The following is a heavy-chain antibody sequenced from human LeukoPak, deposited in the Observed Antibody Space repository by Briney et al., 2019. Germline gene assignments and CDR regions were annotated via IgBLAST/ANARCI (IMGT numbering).Heavy chain of an antibody. CDR3: AKDPETYSSRWFDS. V-gene: IGHV3-23*01. D-gene: IGHD2-21*01. CDR1: GFTFSNYA. Sequence: PGGSLRLSCAASGFTFSNYAMSWVRQAPGKGLEWVSSLSDNGGSPYYADSVKGRFTISRDNSMNTLHLHLNSLRVEDTAVYYCAKDPETYSSRWFDSWGQGTLVTVSS. J-gene: IGHJ5*01. CDR2: LSDNGGSP.